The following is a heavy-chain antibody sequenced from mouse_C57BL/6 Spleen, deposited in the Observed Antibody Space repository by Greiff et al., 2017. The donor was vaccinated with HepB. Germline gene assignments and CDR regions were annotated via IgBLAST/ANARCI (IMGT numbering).Heavy chain of an antibody. Sequence: DVMLVESGGGLVKPGGSLKLSCAASGFTFSDYGMHWVRQAPEKGLEWVAYISSGSSTIYYADTVKGRFTISRDNAKNTLFLQMTSLRSEDTAMYYCARIDGSWYFDVWGTGTTVTVSS. J-gene: IGHJ1*03. CDR1: GFTFSDYG. CDR2: ISSGSSTI. D-gene: IGHD2-3*01. CDR3: ARIDGSWYFDV. V-gene: IGHV5-17*01.